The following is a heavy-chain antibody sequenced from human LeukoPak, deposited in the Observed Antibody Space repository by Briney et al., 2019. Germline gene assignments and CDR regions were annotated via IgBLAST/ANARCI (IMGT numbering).Heavy chain of an antibody. CDR3: ARDSLGCSSTSCYADASDI. Sequence: GASVKVSCKASGGTFSSYAISWVRQAPGQGLEWMGGIIPIFGTANYAQKFQGRVTITADESTSTAYMELSSLRSEDTAVYYCARDSLGCSSTSCYADASDIWGQGTMVTVSS. V-gene: IGHV1-69*13. J-gene: IGHJ3*02. D-gene: IGHD2-2*01. CDR2: IIPIFGTA. CDR1: GGTFSSYA.